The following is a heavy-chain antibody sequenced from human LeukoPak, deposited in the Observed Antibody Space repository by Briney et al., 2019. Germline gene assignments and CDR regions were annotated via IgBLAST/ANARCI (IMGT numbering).Heavy chain of an antibody. Sequence: SGGSLRLSCAASGFTFSSYWMSWVRQAPGKGLEWVANIKQDGSEKYYVDSVKGRFTISRDNAKNSLYLQMNSLRAEDTAVYYCARVLVRGVIIRRGYYFDYWGQGTLVTVPS. CDR1: GFTFSSYW. V-gene: IGHV3-7*01. CDR2: IKQDGSEK. J-gene: IGHJ4*02. CDR3: ARVLVRGVIIRRGYYFDY. D-gene: IGHD3-10*01.